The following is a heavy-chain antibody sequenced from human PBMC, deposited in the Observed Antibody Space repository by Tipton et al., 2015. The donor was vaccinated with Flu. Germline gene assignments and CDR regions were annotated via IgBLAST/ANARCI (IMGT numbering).Heavy chain of an antibody. Sequence: TLSLTCTVSGGSVSGGSYYCSWIRQPPGKGLEWIGYIYYSGSTNYNPSLKSRVTISVDTSKNQFSLKLSSVTAADTAVYYCARTLTTQWLVYWYFDLWSRGTLVTVSS. V-gene: IGHV4-61*01. CDR2: IYYSGST. D-gene: IGHD6-19*01. CDR1: GGSVSGGSYY. CDR3: ARTLTTQWLVYWYFDL. J-gene: IGHJ2*01.